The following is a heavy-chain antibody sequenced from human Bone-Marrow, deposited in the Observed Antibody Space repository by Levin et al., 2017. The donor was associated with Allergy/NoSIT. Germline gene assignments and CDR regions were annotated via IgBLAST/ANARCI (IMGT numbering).Heavy chain of an antibody. J-gene: IGHJ4*02. Sequence: SETLSLTCTVSGGSISGVGYYWSWIRQHPGKGLEWIGYIYYTGSTHYNPALKSRLTISLDTSKDQFSLTLTSVTAADTAVYYCARVRSTMVRGSWDFDSWGQGTRVTVSS. V-gene: IGHV4-31*03. CDR3: ARVRSTMVRGSWDFDS. CDR2: IYYTGST. D-gene: IGHD3-10*01. CDR1: GGSISGVGYY.